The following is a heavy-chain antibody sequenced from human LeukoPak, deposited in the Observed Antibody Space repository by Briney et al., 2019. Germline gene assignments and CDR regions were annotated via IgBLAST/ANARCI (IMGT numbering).Heavy chain of an antibody. J-gene: IGHJ4*02. V-gene: IGHV4-61*02. D-gene: IGHD3-22*01. Sequence: SETLSLTCAVYGGSFSSGSYYWSWIRQPAGKGLEWIGRIYTSGSTNYNPSLKSRVTISVDTSKNQFSLKLSSVTAADTAVYYCAREWLLMSYFDYWGQGTLVTVSS. CDR3: AREWLLMSYFDY. CDR2: IYTSGST. CDR1: GGSFSSGSYY.